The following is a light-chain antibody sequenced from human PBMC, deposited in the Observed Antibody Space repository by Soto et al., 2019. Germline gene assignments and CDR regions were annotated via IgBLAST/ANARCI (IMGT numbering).Light chain of an antibody. J-gene: IGLJ1*01. CDR2: DVS. V-gene: IGLV2-11*01. CDR1: SSDVGGYNY. Sequence: SVLTQPRSVSGSPGQSVTISCTGASSDVGGYNYVSWYQQHPGKAPKLMIYDVSKRPSGVPDHFSGSKSGNTASLTISGLQAEDEADYYCCSYAGSYTFVFGTGTKLTVL. CDR3: CSYAGSYTFV.